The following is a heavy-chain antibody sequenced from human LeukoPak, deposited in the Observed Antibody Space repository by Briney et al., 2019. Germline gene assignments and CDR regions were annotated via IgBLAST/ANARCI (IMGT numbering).Heavy chain of an antibody. Sequence: SQTLSLTCTVSGGSISDGGYYWSWIRQHPGKGLEWIGYIYDSGTTYYTPALQSRVTISVDTSDNKFSLKLKSLTAADTAVYYCARGGDRRGFDYWGQGTLVTVSS. CDR2: IYDSGTT. J-gene: IGHJ4*02. D-gene: IGHD1-14*01. CDR3: ARGGDRRGFDY. V-gene: IGHV4-31*03. CDR1: GGSISDGGYY.